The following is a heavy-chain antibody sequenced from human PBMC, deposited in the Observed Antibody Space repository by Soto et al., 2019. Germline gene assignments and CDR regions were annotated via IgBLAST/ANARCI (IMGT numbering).Heavy chain of an antibody. D-gene: IGHD5-18*01. V-gene: IGHV4-34*01. CDR1: GGSFSGYY. Sequence: PSETLSLTCAVYGGSFSGYYWSWIRQPPGKGLEWIGEINHSGSTNYNPSLKSRVTISVDTSKNQFSLKLSSVTAADTAVYYCARVGYSYGYSDYWGQGTLVT. CDR3: ARVGYSYGYSDY. CDR2: INHSGST. J-gene: IGHJ4*02.